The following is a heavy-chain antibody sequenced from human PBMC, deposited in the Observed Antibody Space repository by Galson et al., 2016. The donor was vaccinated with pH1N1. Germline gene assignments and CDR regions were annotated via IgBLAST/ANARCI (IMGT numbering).Heavy chain of an antibody. CDR1: GFTFRNHV. V-gene: IGHV3-23*01. CDR2: ITASGDAT. CDR3: VTRRPTTTPGVIDY. Sequence: SLRLSCAASGFTFRNHVMSWVRQAPGKGPEWVSVITASGDATFYGHSVKGRFTISRGNSRSTVSLQMNSLRADDTAVYYCVTRRPTTTPGVIDYWGHGTLVTVS. D-gene: IGHD1-1*01. J-gene: IGHJ4*01.